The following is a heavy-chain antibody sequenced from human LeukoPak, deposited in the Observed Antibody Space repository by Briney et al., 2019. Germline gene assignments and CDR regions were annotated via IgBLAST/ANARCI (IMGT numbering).Heavy chain of an antibody. J-gene: IGHJ4*02. D-gene: IGHD6-13*01. CDR1: GGSISSYY. Sequence: SETLSLTCTVSGGSISSYYWNWIRQPPGKGLEWIGYIYYSGTTNYNPSLRSRVTISVDTSKNQFSLKLSSVTAADTAVYYCARGVYIAAAQYGYWGQGTLVTVSS. CDR2: IYYSGTT. V-gene: IGHV4-59*01. CDR3: ARGVYIAAAQYGY.